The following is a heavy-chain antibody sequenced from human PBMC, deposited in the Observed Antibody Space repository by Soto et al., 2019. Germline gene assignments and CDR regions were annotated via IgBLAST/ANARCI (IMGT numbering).Heavy chain of an antibody. Sequence: SETLSLTCTVSGGSVSSSGSHYWGWIRQPPGQGLEWIGSIYHSGCTYYNPSLKSRVTISVDTSKNQFSLELNSVTAADTAIYYCARAPDYWGQGTLVTVSS. J-gene: IGHJ4*02. CDR1: GGSVSSSGSHY. CDR3: ARAPDY. V-gene: IGHV4-39*01. CDR2: IYHSGCT.